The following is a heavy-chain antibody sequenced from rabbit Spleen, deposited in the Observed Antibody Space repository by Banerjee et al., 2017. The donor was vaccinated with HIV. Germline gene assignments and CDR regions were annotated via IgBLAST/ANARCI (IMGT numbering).Heavy chain of an antibody. V-gene: IGHV1S45*01. J-gene: IGHJ4*01. D-gene: IGHD5-1*01. CDR3: ARDHHGDGWIFDL. CDR2: INAVTGKA. Sequence: QEQLVESGGGLVQPEGSLTLTCTASGFSFSNKAVMCWVRQAPGKGLEWIACINAVTGKAVYASWAKGRFTFSRTSSTTVTLQMTSLTAADTATYFCARDHHGDGWIFDLWGPGTLVTVS. CDR1: GFSFSNKAV.